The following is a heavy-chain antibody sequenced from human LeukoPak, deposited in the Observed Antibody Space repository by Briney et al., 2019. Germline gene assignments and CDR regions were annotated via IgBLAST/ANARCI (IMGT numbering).Heavy chain of an antibody. D-gene: IGHD3-22*01. Sequence: GRSLRLSCAASGFTFSSYGMHWVRQAPGRGLEWVAVISFDGSNKYYADSVKGRFTISRDSSKNTLYLQMNSLRAEDTAVYYCAKASVTMRSELDYWGQGTLVTVSS. J-gene: IGHJ4*02. V-gene: IGHV3-30*18. CDR3: AKASVTMRSELDY. CDR1: GFTFSSYG. CDR2: ISFDGSNK.